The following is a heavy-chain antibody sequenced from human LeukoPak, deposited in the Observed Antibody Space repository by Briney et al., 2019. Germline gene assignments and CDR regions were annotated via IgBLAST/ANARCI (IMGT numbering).Heavy chain of an antibody. CDR3: AREIAGYVFDY. J-gene: IGHJ4*02. CDR1: GGSISSGGYY. V-gene: IGHV4-61*08. CDR2: IYYSGST. D-gene: IGHD2-21*01. Sequence: TSSQTLSLTCTVSGGSISSGGYYWSWIRQHPGKGLEWIGYIYYSGSTNYNPSLKSRVTISVDTSKNQFSLKLSSVTAADTAVYYCAREIAGYVFDYWGQGTVVTVSS.